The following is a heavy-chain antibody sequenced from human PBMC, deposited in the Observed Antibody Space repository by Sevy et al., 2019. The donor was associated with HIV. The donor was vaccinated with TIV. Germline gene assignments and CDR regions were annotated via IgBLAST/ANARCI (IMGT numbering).Heavy chain of an antibody. V-gene: IGHV4-61*01. CDR3: TRDQAESSSTGGLDS. Sequence: SETLSLTCSVSGASVSSGSFFWTWIRQAPGKGLEWIGYIYYSGSTNYNPSLKSRVTFSVDTSKNQFSLKLRSVTAADTAVYYCTRDQAESSSTGGLDSWGPGALVTVSS. J-gene: IGHJ4*02. D-gene: IGHD6-6*01. CDR1: GASVSSGSFF. CDR2: IYYSGST.